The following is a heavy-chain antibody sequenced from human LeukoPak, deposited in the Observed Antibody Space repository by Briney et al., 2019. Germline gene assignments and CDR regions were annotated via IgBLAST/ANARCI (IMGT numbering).Heavy chain of an antibody. CDR2: ISYDGSNK. Sequence: GRSLRLSCAASGFTFSSYAMHWVRQAPGKGLEWVAVISYDGSNKYYADSVKGRFTISRDNSKNTLYLQMNSLRAEDTAVYYCARDIQRYSSSWYRFGDYWGQGTLVTVS. CDR3: ARDIQRYSSSWYRFGDY. J-gene: IGHJ4*02. CDR1: GFTFSSYA. D-gene: IGHD6-13*01. V-gene: IGHV3-30-3*01.